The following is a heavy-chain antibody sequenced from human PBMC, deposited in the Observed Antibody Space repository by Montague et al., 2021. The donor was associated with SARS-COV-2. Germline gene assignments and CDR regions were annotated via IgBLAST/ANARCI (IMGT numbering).Heavy chain of an antibody. J-gene: IGHJ3*01. CDR3: ACGDDSVGSAFDV. D-gene: IGHD1-26*01. CDR2: ISHSGST. Sequence: SETLSLTCAVFSGSFSSYYWSWIRQPPGKGLEWIGEISHSGSTNXNSSLKSRVTISVDTSKNQFSLKLSSVTAADTAVYYCACGDDSVGSAFDVWGQGTMVTVSS. CDR1: SGSFSSYY. V-gene: IGHV4-34*01.